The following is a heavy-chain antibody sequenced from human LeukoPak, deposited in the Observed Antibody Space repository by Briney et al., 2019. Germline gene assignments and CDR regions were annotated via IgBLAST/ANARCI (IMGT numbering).Heavy chain of an antibody. CDR1: GGSISSDSYY. CDR2: IYTSGTT. J-gene: IGHJ4*02. V-gene: IGHV4-61*09. CDR3: AQVLGYSYGSGYFDY. D-gene: IGHD5-18*01. Sequence: PSQTLSLTCTVSGGSISSDSYYWSWIRQPAGKGLEWMGHIYTSGTTSYNPSLKSRVTISVDTSKNQFSLKLSSVTAADTAVYYCAQVLGYSYGSGYFDYWGQGTLVTVSS.